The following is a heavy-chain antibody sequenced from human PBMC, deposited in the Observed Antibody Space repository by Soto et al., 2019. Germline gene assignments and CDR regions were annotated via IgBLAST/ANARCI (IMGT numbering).Heavy chain of an antibody. CDR1: GYTFTSYG. Sequence: ASVKVSCKASGYTFTSYGICWVRQAPGQGLEWMGWISAYNGNTNYAQKLQGRVTMTTDTSTSTAYMELRSLRSDDTAVYYCAMYYYDSSGPVVDAFDIWGQGTMVTVSS. J-gene: IGHJ3*02. CDR3: AMYYYDSSGPVVDAFDI. V-gene: IGHV1-18*01. CDR2: ISAYNGNT. D-gene: IGHD3-22*01.